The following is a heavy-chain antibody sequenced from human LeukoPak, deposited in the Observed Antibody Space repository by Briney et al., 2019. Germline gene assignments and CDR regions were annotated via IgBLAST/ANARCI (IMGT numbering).Heavy chain of an antibody. CDR1: GYSFTSYW. V-gene: IGHV5-51*01. Sequence: GESLKISCKGSGYSFTSYWIGWVRQMPGKGLEWMGTIYPSDSDTRYSPSFQGQVTISVDKSISTAYLQWSSLKASDTAMYYCARTSSSWYNYWGQGTLVTVSS. CDR3: ARTSSSWYNY. CDR2: IYPSDSDT. D-gene: IGHD6-13*01. J-gene: IGHJ4*02.